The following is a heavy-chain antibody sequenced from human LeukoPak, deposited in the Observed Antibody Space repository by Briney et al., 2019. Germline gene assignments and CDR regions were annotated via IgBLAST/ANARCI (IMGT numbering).Heavy chain of an antibody. D-gene: IGHD3-10*01. CDR2: IYYSGST. CDR1: GGSISSGGYY. Sequence: SETLSLTCTVSGGSISSGGYYWRWIRQHPGKGLGGIGYIYYSGSTYDNPSLKSRVTISVDTSNNQFALKLSSVTAADTAGYYCARANYRGDAFDIRGQGTMVTVSA. J-gene: IGHJ3*02. CDR3: ARANYRGDAFDI. V-gene: IGHV4-31*03.